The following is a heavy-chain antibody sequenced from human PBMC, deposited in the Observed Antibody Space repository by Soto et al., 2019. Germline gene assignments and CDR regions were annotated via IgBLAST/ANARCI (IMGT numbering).Heavy chain of an antibody. CDR1: GYTSTNYG. Sequence: ASVNVSCKASGYTSTNYGMHWVRQAPGQRLEWMGWINAGSGNTKYSQKFQGRITITRDTSASTVYMELSSLRSEDTAVYYCANDIIVILGPKRLDYWGQGALVTVSS. J-gene: IGHJ4*02. D-gene: IGHD2-2*01. V-gene: IGHV1-3*01. CDR2: INAGSGNT. CDR3: ANDIIVILGPKRLDY.